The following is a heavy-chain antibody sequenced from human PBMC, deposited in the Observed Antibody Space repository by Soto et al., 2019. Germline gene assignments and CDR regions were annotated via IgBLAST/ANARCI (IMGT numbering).Heavy chain of an antibody. CDR3: ARGTAITMVRGGYYYYGMDV. CDR1: GGTFSSYA. J-gene: IGHJ6*02. D-gene: IGHD3-10*01. V-gene: IGHV1-69*13. Sequence: SVKVSCKASGGTFSSYAISWVRQAPGQGLEWMGGIIPIFGTANYAQKFQGRVTITADESTSTAYMELSSLRSEDTAVYYCARGTAITMVRGGYYYYGMDVWGQGTTVTISS. CDR2: IIPIFGTA.